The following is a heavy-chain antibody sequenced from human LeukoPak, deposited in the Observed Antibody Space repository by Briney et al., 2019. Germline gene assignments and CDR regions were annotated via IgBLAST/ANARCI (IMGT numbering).Heavy chain of an antibody. J-gene: IGHJ4*02. Sequence: ASVKVSCKVSGYTLTGLSMHWVRQAPGKGLEWMGGFDPEDGETIYAQKFQGRVTMTEDTSTDTAYMELSSLRSEDTAVYYCATGPNTSFEYGSFDYWGQGTLVTVSS. D-gene: IGHD2-2*01. CDR2: FDPEDGET. CDR3: ATGPNTSFEYGSFDY. V-gene: IGHV1-24*01. CDR1: GYTLTGLS.